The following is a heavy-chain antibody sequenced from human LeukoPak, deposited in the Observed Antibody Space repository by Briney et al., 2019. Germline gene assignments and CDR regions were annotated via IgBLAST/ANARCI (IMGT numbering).Heavy chain of an antibody. D-gene: IGHD4-11*01. CDR2: IQNSART. CDR3: ATDYSNFYGMDV. CDR1: GGSVNSGSYF. J-gene: IGHJ6*02. Sequence: SETLSLTCTVSGGSVNSGSYFWSWIRQPPGKGLEWIGYIQNSARTNYNPSLESRVTISVDSSKDQFSLRLSPVTAADTAVYYCATDYSNFYGMDVWGQGTTVTVSS. V-gene: IGHV4-61*01.